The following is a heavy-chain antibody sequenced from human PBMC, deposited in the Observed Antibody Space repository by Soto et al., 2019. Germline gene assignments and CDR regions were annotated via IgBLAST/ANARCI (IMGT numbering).Heavy chain of an antibody. J-gene: IGHJ4*02. Sequence: ASGKVSCKGSAYTFTSYDINWVRQATGQGLEWMGWMNPNSGNTGYAQKFQGRVTMTRNTSISTAYMELSSLRSEDTAVYYCASQSQYCSGGSCYMDYWGQGTLVTVSS. V-gene: IGHV1-8*01. CDR3: ASQSQYCSGGSCYMDY. CDR1: AYTFTSYD. CDR2: MNPNSGNT. D-gene: IGHD2-15*01.